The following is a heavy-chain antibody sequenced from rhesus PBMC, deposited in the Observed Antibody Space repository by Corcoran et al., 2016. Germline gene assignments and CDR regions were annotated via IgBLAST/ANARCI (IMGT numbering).Heavy chain of an antibody. CDR3: ARDFESRFDY. V-gene: IGHV4-122*02. Sequence: QVQLQESGPGLVKPSETLSLTCAVSGGSISSGYYYWSCIRQPPGKGLEWIGYITYIGSTSYNPSLKRRVTNSRGPSKNQFSLKLSSVTAADTAVYYCARDFESRFDYWGQGVLVTVST. CDR1: GGSISSGYYY. J-gene: IGHJ4*01. CDR2: ITYIGST.